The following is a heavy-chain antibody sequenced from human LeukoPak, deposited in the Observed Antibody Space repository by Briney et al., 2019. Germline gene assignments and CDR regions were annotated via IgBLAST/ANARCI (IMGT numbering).Heavy chain of an antibody. CDR3: AREPSPLGPNYYYMDV. CDR1: EFTFSDYY. D-gene: IGHD7-27*01. V-gene: IGHV3-74*01. J-gene: IGHJ6*03. CDR2: INTDGSTT. Sequence: PGGSLRLSCAASEFTFSDYYMSWVRQAPGKGLVWVSRINTDGSTTSYADSVKGRFTISRDNAKNTLYLQMNSLRAEDTAVYYCAREPSPLGPNYYYMDVWGKGTTVTVSS.